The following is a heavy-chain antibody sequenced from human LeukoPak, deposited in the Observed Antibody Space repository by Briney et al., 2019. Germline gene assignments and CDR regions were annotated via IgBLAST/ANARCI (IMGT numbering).Heavy chain of an antibody. CDR1: GGSFSGYY. V-gene: IGHV4-34*01. Sequence: SETLSLTCAVEGGSFSGYYWSWIRQPPGKGQEWIGEINHSGSTTYQPSLKSRVTISVDTSKNQSSLKLSSVTAADTAVYYCARGIPYPVRGAFDIWGQGTMVTVSS. CDR2: INHSGST. CDR3: ARGIPYPVRGAFDI. D-gene: IGHD2-21*01. J-gene: IGHJ3*02.